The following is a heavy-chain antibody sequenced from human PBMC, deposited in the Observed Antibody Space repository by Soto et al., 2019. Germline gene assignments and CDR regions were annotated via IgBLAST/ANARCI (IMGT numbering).Heavy chain of an antibody. V-gene: IGHV4-59*08. J-gene: IGHJ5*02. CDR3: ARLGFCSGARFRPNH. D-gene: IGHD2-15*01. CDR2: VHNSGSS. CDR1: GDSITSNY. Sequence: QLLLQESGPGLVKPSETLSLPCTVPGDSITSNYWSWIRQSPGNGLEWMGYVHNSGSSYYTPSLGIRLTRSLDTANNQSSQRLTSVSAADTAIYYCARLGFCSGARFRPNHWGQGTRVTVSS.